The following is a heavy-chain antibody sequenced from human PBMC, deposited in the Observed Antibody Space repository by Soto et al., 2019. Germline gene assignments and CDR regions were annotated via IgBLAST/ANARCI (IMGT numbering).Heavy chain of an antibody. Sequence: EVQLVESGGGLVQPGGSLRLSCAASGFTFSGSWMHWVRQAPGKGLVWVSRINGDGSVTSYADFVKGRFTISRDNAKNTLFLQMNGLRAEDTAVYYCSRGIFGPGTDNDFWGQGTLVTVSS. D-gene: IGHD3-3*01. J-gene: IGHJ4*02. V-gene: IGHV3-74*01. CDR3: SRGIFGPGTDNDF. CDR2: INGDGSVT. CDR1: GFTFSGSW.